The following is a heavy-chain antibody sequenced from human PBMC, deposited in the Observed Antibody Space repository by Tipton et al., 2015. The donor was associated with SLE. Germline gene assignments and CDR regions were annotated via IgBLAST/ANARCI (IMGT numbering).Heavy chain of an antibody. CDR3: ARERVEGNSSPLDY. J-gene: IGHJ4*02. D-gene: IGHD6-6*01. V-gene: IGHV3-21*01. CDR2: ISSSSSYI. CDR1: GFTFSSYA. Sequence: SLRLSCAASGFTFSSYALHWVRQAPGKGLEWVSSISSSSSYIYYADSVKGRFTISRDNAKNSLYLQMNSLRAEDTAVYYCARERVEGNSSPLDYWGQGTLVTVSS.